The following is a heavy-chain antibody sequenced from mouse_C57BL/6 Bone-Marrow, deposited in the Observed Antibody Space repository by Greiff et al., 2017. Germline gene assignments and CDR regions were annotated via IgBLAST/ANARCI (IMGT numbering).Heavy chain of an antibody. J-gene: IGHJ3*01. Sequence: EVQLQQSGPGLVKPSQSLSLTCSVTGYSITSGYYWNWIRQFPGNKLEWMGYISYDGSNNYNPSLKNRISITRDTSKNQFFLKLNSVTTEDTATYYCARGKYDWFAYWGQGTLVTVSA. CDR2: ISYDGSN. CDR1: GYSITSGYY. D-gene: IGHD2-14*01. CDR3: ARGKYDWFAY. V-gene: IGHV3-6*01.